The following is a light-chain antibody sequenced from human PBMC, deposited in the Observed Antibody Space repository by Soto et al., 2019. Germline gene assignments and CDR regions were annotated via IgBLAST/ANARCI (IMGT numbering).Light chain of an antibody. Sequence: QSALTQPASVSGSPGQSITISCTGTSSDVGGYNYVSWYQQHPGKAPKLMSYDVSNRPSGVSNRFSGSKSGNTASLTISGLQAEDEADYYCRSYTSSSTVVFGGGTQLTVL. V-gene: IGLV2-14*01. CDR3: RSYTSSSTVV. CDR2: DVS. J-gene: IGLJ2*01. CDR1: SSDVGGYNY.